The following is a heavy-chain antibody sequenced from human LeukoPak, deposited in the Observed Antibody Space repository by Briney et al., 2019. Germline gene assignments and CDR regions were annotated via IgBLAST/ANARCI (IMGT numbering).Heavy chain of an antibody. J-gene: IGHJ5*02. D-gene: IGHD2-2*01. V-gene: IGHV3-49*03. CDR3: TRAGIVAVPAAMGFDP. Sequence: GGSLRLSCTASGFTFGDYAMSWLRQAPGRGLEWVGFIRNKAYGGTTECAASVKGRFTISRDDSKSIAYLQMNSLKTEDTAVYYCTRAGIVAVPAAMGFDPWGQGTLVTVSS. CDR2: IRNKAYGGTT. CDR1: GFTFGDYA.